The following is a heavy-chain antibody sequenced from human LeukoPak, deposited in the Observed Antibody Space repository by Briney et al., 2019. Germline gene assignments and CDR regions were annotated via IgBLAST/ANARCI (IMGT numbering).Heavy chain of an antibody. CDR3: AKNPKQGSGWLRGFDY. D-gene: IGHD6-19*01. CDR1: GGSISSHY. Sequence: SETLSLTCTVSGGSISSHYWSWIRQPAGEGLEWIGRIYPSGSTEYNPSLKSRVTMSVDTSKNQFSLRLSYVTAADTAVYYCAKNPKQGSGWLRGFDYWGQGTLVTVSS. V-gene: IGHV4-4*07. J-gene: IGHJ4*02. CDR2: IYPSGST.